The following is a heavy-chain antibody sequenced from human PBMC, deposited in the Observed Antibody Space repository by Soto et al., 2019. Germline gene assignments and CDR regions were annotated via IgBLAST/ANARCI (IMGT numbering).Heavy chain of an antibody. CDR2: IIPIFGTA. Sequence: SVKVSCKAPGGTFSSYAISWVRQAPGQGLEWMGGIIPIFGTANYAQKFQGRVTITADESTSTAYMELSSLRSEDTAVYYCAVVVVAATDIYYYGMDVWGQGTTVTVSS. CDR1: GGTFSSYA. CDR3: AVVVVAATDIYYYGMDV. D-gene: IGHD2-15*01. V-gene: IGHV1-69*13. J-gene: IGHJ6*02.